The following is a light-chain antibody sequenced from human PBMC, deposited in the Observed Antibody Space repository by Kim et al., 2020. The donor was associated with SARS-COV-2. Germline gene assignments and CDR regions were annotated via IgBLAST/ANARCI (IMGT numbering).Light chain of an antibody. V-gene: IGKV1-39*01. CDR3: QQTSSAPRT. J-gene: IGKJ1*01. Sequence: DIQMTQSPSSLSASVGDRVTISCRASQDIRNDLGWYQQKPGKAPKRLIYAASSLQSGVPSRFTGSGSETDFTLTITSLQPEDFATYYCQQTSSAPRTFGQGTKVDIK. CDR2: AAS. CDR1: QDIRND.